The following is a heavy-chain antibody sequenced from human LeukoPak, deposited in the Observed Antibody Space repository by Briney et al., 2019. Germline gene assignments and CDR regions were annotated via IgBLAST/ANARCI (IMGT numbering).Heavy chain of an antibody. CDR1: NSSIISYY. D-gene: IGHD1-14*01. Sequence: PSETLSLTCTVSNSSIISYYWSWIRQPPGKGLEWIGYIYYSGTTNYNPSLKSRVTMSVDTSKNQFSLDLISVTAADTAVYYCARGSRDRRQQFDYWGQGTLVTVSS. J-gene: IGHJ4*02. CDR3: ARGSRDRRQQFDY. V-gene: IGHV4-59*12. CDR2: IYYSGTT.